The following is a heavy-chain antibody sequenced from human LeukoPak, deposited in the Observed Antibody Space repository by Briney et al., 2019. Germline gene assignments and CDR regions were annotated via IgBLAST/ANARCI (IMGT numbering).Heavy chain of an antibody. D-gene: IGHD2-8*01. Sequence: PSETLSLTCTVSGGSISSSSYYWGWIRQPPGKGLEWIGSIYYSGSTYYNPSLKSRVTISVDTSKNQFSLKLSSVTAADTAVYYCARFARDAIRGAEYFQHWGQGTLVTVSS. J-gene: IGHJ1*01. CDR2: IYYSGST. CDR1: GGSISSSSYY. V-gene: IGHV4-39*01. CDR3: ARFARDAIRGAEYFQH.